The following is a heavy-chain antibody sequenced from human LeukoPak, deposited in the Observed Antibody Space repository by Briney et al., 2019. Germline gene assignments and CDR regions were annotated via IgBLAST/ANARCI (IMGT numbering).Heavy chain of an antibody. CDR3: ARVVAVAGSPFYYYYYMDV. CDR1: GYNFTSYG. CDR2: ISAYNGNT. J-gene: IGHJ6*03. V-gene: IGHV1-18*01. Sequence: ASVKVSCKASGYNFTSYGISWVRQAPGQGLEWMGWISAYNGNTNYAQKLQGRVTMTTDTSTSTAYMELRSLRSDDTAVYYCARVVAVAGSPFYYYYYMDVWGKGTTVTISS. D-gene: IGHD6-19*01.